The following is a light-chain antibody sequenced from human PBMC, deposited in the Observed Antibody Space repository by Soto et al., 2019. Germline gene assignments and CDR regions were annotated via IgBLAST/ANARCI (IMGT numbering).Light chain of an antibody. CDR1: QDISNS. V-gene: IGKV1-39*01. Sequence: DIQMTQSPSSLSAAVGDGVTITCRASQDISNSLNWYQQKPGKPPKVLIYGASTLQGGVPSRFAGSGSGTDFTLTITRLQPDDFATYYCQHYNSFSRTLGQGTKVDIK. J-gene: IGKJ1*01. CDR3: QHYNSFSRT. CDR2: GAS.